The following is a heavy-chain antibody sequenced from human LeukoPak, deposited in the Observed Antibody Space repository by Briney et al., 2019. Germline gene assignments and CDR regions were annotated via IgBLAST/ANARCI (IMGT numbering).Heavy chain of an antibody. CDR1: GGSITNYY. V-gene: IGHV4-59*08. CDR3: ARQGVSSYQYYFDY. J-gene: IGHJ4*02. D-gene: IGHD3-22*01. Sequence: SETLSLTCTVSGGSITNYYWTWIRQPPGKGLEWIGNVYYSGSTNYNPSLKSRVTISVDTSKNQFSLKLTSVTAADTAVYYCARQGVSSYQYYFDYWGQGTLVTVSS. CDR2: VYYSGST.